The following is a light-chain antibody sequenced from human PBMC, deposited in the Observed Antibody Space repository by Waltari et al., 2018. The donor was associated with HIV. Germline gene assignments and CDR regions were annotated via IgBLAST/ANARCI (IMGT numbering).Light chain of an antibody. CDR1: QGIRND. CDR2: AAS. J-gene: IGKJ4*01. Sequence: AIQMTQSPSSLSASVGARATIPCRASQGIRNDLGWYQQKPGKAPKLLIYAASSSQSGVPSRFSGSGSGTDFTLTISSLQPEDFATYYCLQDYTYPQLTFGGGTKVEIK. CDR3: LQDYTYPQLT. V-gene: IGKV1-6*01.